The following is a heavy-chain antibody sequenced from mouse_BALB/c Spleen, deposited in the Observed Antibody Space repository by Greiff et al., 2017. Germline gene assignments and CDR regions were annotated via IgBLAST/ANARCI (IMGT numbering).Heavy chain of an antibody. CDR1: GFSLTSYG. CDR2: IWAGGST. J-gene: IGHJ3*01. V-gene: IGHV2-9*02. Sequence: VMLVESGPGLVAPSQSLSITCTVSGFSLTSYGVHWVRQPPGKGLEWLGVIWAGGSTNYNSALMSRLSISKDNSKSQVFLKMNSLQTDDTAMYYCALYRYDERAWFAYWGQGTLVTVSA. D-gene: IGHD2-14*01. CDR3: ALYRYDERAWFAY.